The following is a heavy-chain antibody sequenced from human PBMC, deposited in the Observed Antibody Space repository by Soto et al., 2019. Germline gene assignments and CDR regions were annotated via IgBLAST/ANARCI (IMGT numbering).Heavy chain of an antibody. D-gene: IGHD6-13*01. CDR2: ISGYNNSK. J-gene: IGHJ4*02. CDR3: ARVGAIAPAEGDY. V-gene: IGHV1-18*01. Sequence: QIQLVQSGTEVREPGASVKVSCQASGYTFTSYGIIWVRQAPGQGLELMGWISGYNNSKNYAQKYQARVTMTTDTSTRTAYMELRSLRSDDTAVYYCARVGAIAPAEGDYWGQGTLVTVSS. CDR1: GYTFTSYG.